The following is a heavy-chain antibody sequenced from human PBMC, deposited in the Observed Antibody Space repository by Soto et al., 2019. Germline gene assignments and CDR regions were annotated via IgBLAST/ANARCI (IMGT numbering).Heavy chain of an antibody. Sequence: SVKVSCKASGGTFSSYAISWVRQAPGQGLEWMGGIIPIFGTANCAQKFQGRVTITADESTSTAYMELSSLRSEDTAVYYCARGYYDSSGYYGYFDYWGQGTLVTVSS. D-gene: IGHD3-22*01. V-gene: IGHV1-69*13. CDR3: ARGYYDSSGYYGYFDY. J-gene: IGHJ4*02. CDR1: GGTFSSYA. CDR2: IIPIFGTA.